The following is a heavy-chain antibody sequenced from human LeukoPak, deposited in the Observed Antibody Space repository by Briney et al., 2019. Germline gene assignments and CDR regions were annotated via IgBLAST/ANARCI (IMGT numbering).Heavy chain of an antibody. CDR3: AKGANQLLSGGTPDY. D-gene: IGHD2-2*01. CDR1: GYTFTSYY. V-gene: IGHV1-46*01. Sequence: ASVKVSCKASGYTFTSYYMHWMRQAPGQGLEWMAIINPSGGGTSYAQKFQGRVTMIRDTSTSTVYMELSSLRSEDTAVYYCAKGANQLLSGGTPDYWGQGALVTVSS. CDR2: INPSGGGT. J-gene: IGHJ4*02.